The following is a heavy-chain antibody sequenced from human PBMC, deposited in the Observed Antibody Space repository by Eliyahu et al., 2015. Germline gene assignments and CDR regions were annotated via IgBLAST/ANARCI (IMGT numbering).Heavy chain of an antibody. J-gene: IGHJ4*02. Sequence: EVQLVESGGGLVQPXGSLXLFCXASGFXFXNXGMNWVRQAPGKGXEWVSYIGGSGYPIYYADSVNGRFTISRDNAKNSLYLQMNTLRVEDTAVYYCAKNQQTYHHGSGSYDFWGQGTLVTASS. V-gene: IGHV3-48*01. CDR1: GFXFXNXG. D-gene: IGHD3-10*01. CDR3: AKNQQTYHHGSGSYDF. CDR2: IGGSGYPI.